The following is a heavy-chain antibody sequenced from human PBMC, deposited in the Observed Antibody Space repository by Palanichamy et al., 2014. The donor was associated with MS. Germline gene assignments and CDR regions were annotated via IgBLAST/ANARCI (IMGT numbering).Heavy chain of an antibody. J-gene: IGHJ3*01. CDR2: MNPNSGNT. V-gene: IGHV1-8*01. CDR1: GYAFTSYD. Sequence: QVQLVQSGAEVKKPGASVKVSCKASGYAFTSYDISWVRQATGQGLEWMGWMNPNSGNTGYAQRFQGRVTMTRDTSINTAYMEVSSLLSEDTAVYYCARGAFWAVDVWGQGTMVTVSS. CDR3: ARGAFWAVDV.